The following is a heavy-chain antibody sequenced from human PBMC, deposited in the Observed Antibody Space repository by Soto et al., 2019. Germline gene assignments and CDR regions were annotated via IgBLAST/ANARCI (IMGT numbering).Heavy chain of an antibody. Sequence: SLRLSCAASGFTFDDYAMHWVRQAPGKGLEWVSGISWNSGSIGYADSVKGRFTISRDNAKNSLYLQMNSLRAEDTALYYCAKDGAAAGPRTFDYWGQGTLVTVSS. D-gene: IGHD6-13*01. J-gene: IGHJ4*02. CDR1: GFTFDDYA. CDR2: ISWNSGSI. CDR3: AKDGAAAGPRTFDY. V-gene: IGHV3-9*01.